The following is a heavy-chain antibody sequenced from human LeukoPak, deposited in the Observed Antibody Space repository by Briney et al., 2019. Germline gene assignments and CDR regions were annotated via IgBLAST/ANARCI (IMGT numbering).Heavy chain of an antibody. CDR2: ISSSSSYI. V-gene: IGHV3-21*01. J-gene: IGHJ6*03. CDR3: ARTERPYYYYMDV. CDR1: GFTFSSYS. Sequence: GGTLRLSCAASGFTFSSYSMNWVRQAPGKGLEWVSSISSSSSYIYYADSVKGRFSISRDNAKNSLYLQMNSLRAEDTAVYYCARTERPYYYYMDVWGKGTTVTISS. D-gene: IGHD1-1*01.